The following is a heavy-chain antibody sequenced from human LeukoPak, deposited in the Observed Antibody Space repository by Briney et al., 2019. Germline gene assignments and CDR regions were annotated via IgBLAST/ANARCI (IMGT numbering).Heavy chain of an antibody. Sequence: SETLSLTCTVSGGSISSGDYYWSWVRQPPGKGLEWIGEMYLSGTTHSNPSVKSRVTISIDKSKNQFFLNLSSVTAADTAVYYCAGLVGRYSSGLYYYYFDYWGQGTLVTVSS. D-gene: IGHD3-22*01. CDR3: AGLVGRYSSGLYYYYFDY. CDR2: MYLSGTT. CDR1: GGSISSGDYY. V-gene: IGHV4-39*07. J-gene: IGHJ4*02.